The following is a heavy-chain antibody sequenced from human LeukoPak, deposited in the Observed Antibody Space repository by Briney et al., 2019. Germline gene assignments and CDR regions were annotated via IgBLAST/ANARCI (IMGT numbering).Heavy chain of an antibody. CDR1: GYTFTSYG. CDR3: ARDLGYQPLSTFDY. Sequence: ASVKVSCKASGYTFTSYGISLVRQAPGQALEWMGWISAYNGNTNYAQKLQGRVTMTTDTSTSTVYMELRSLRSDDTAVYYCARDLGYQPLSTFDYWGQGTLVTVSS. J-gene: IGHJ4*02. D-gene: IGHD2-2*01. V-gene: IGHV1-18*01. CDR2: ISAYNGNT.